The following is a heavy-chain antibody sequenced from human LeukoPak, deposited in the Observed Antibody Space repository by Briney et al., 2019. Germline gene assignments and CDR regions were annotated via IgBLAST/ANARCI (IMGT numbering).Heavy chain of an antibody. J-gene: IGHJ4*02. CDR2: INSDGSST. V-gene: IGHV3-74*01. CDR3: ARASLWFGEISFDY. D-gene: IGHD3-10*01. CDR1: GFTFSSYW. Sequence: GGSLRLSCAASGFTFSSYWMHWVRQAPGKGLMWVSRINSDGSSTSYADSVKGRFTISRDNAKNTLYLQMNSLRAEDTAVYYCARASLWFGEISFDYWGQGTLVTVSS.